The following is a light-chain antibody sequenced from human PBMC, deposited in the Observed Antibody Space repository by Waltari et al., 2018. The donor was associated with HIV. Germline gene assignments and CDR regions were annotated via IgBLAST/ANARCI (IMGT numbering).Light chain of an antibody. CDR3: SSYISTTTL. CDR1: SSDIGHYKY. V-gene: IGLV2-14*01. CDR2: EVS. J-gene: IGLJ1*01. Sequence: QSAPTQPASVSGSPGQSITISCTGTSSDIGHYKYVSWYQQSPGKAPKLMIYEVSNRPSRVSHLVSGSKSGNTASLTISGLQAEDEADYYCSSYISTTTLFGTGTKVTVL.